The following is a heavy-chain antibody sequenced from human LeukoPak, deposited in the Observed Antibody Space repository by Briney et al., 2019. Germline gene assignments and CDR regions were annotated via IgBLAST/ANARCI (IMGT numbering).Heavy chain of an antibody. J-gene: IGHJ4*02. D-gene: IGHD2/OR15-2a*01. CDR1: GFTVSSNY. V-gene: IGHV3-66*02. Sequence: PGGSLRLSCAASGFTVSSNYMSWVRQAPGKGLEWVALISSGGSTSYADSVKGQFTISRDNSKNTLYLQMNSLRGEDTAVYFCAREIRNRSHYMDYWGQGTLVTVSS. CDR3: AREIRNRSHYMDY. CDR2: ISSGGST.